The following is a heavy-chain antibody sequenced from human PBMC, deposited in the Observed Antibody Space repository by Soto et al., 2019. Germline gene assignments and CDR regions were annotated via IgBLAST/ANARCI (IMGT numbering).Heavy chain of an antibody. J-gene: IGHJ6*02. CDR3: ARVGGYSYHLYGMDV. CDR1: GGSFSGYY. CDR2: IIHSGST. V-gene: IGHV4-34*12. D-gene: IGHD5-18*01. Sequence: QVQLQQWGAGLLKPSETLSLTWAVYGGSFSGYYWSWIRQPPGKGLEWIGEIIHSGSTNYNPSLESRVTISIDTSKNQFSLKLSSVTAADTAVYFCARVGGYSYHLYGMDVWGQGTTVTVSS.